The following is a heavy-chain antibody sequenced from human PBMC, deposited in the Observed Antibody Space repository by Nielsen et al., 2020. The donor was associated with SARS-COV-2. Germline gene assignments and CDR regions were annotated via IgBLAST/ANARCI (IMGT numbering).Heavy chain of an antibody. D-gene: IGHD3-10*01. Sequence: GESLKISCAASGFTFSSYAMSWVRQAPGKGLEWVSAISGSGGSTYYADSVKGRFTISRDNSKNTLYLQMNSLRAEDTAVYYCAKDRAVRGVINCWFDPWGQGTLVTVSS. V-gene: IGHV3-23*01. J-gene: IGHJ5*02. CDR1: GFTFSSYA. CDR3: AKDRAVRGVINCWFDP. CDR2: ISGSGGST.